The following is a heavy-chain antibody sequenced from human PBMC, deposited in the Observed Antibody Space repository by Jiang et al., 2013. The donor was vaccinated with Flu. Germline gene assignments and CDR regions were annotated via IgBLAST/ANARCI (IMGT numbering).Heavy chain of an antibody. Sequence: LSCAASGFTFSSYSMNWVRQAPGKGLEWVSSISSSSSYIYYADSVKGRFTISRDNAKNSLYLQMNSLRAEDTAVYYCARDAEEEVATRSIDYWGQGTLVTVSS. CDR1: GFTFSSYS. D-gene: IGHD5-12*01. CDR2: ISSSSSYI. CDR3: ARDAEEEVATRSIDY. J-gene: IGHJ4*02. V-gene: IGHV3-21*01.